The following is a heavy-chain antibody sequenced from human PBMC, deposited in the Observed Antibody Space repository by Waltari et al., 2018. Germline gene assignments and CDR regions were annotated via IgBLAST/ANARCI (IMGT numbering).Heavy chain of an antibody. D-gene: IGHD2-15*01. J-gene: IGHJ4*02. CDR3: ARLLVCSGGSCLPHFDY. V-gene: IGHV5-51*01. CDR1: GYSFTRYW. CDR2: IYPVDSDT. Sequence: EVQLVQSGAEVKTPGESLKISCKGSGYSFTRYWIVWLPQMPGKGLEWMGIIYPVDSDTRYSPSFQGQVTISADKSISTADLQWSSVKATDTAMYYCARLLVCSGGSCLPHFDYWGQGTLVTVSS.